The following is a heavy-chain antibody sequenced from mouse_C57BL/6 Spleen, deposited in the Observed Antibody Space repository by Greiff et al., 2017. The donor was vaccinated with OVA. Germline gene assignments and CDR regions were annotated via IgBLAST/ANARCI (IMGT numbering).Heavy chain of an antibody. CDR2: IDPSDSYT. CDR3: ARSHITGDFAY. J-gene: IGHJ3*01. V-gene: IGHV1-69*01. CDR1: GYTFTSYW. Sequence: QVQLQQSGAELVMPGASVKLSCKASGYTFTSYWMHWVKQRPGQGLEWIGEIDPSDSYTNYNQKFKGKSTLTVDKSSSTAYMQLSSLTSEDSAVYYCARSHITGDFAYWGQGTLVTVSA. D-gene: IGHD1-3*01.